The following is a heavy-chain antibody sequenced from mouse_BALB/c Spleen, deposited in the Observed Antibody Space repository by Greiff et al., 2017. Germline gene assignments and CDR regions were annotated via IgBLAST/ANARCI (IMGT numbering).Heavy chain of an antibody. CDR2: IWSGGST. CDR3: LYDRYYLFAY. V-gene: IGHV2-4-1*01. D-gene: IGHD2-3*01. J-gene: IGHJ3*01. Sequence: VQLQQSGPGLVQPSQSLSITCTVSGFSLTSYGVHWVRQSPGKGLEWLGVIWSGGSTDYNAAFISRLSISKDNSKSQVFFKMNSLQADDTAIYYCLYDRYYLFAYWGQGTLVTVSA. CDR1: GFSLTSYG.